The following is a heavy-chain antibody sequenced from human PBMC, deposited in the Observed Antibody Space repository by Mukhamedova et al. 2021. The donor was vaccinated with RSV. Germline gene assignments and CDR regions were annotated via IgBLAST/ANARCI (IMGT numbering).Heavy chain of an antibody. D-gene: IGHD3-16*01. Sequence: SSYAMHWVRQAPGKGLEWVAVISYDGSNKYYADSVKGRFTISRDNSKNTLYLQMNSLKAEDTAGYYCAGVLGGSVTAFDIWGQGT. CDR2: ISYDGSNK. J-gene: IGHJ3*02. CDR3: AGVLGGSVTAFDI. CDR1: SSYA. V-gene: IGHV3-30*04.